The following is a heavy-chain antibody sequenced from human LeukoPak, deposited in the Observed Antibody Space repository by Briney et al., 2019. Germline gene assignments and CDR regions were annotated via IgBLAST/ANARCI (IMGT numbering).Heavy chain of an antibody. CDR3: AGVWVSGWPLNYYYYGMDV. V-gene: IGHV1-18*01. CDR2: ISAYNDNT. J-gene: IGHJ6*02. Sequence: ASVTVSFKASGYTFISYGISWVRQAPGQGLEWMGWISAYNDNTNYAHNLQGRVTMTTDTSTSTAYMELRSLRSDDTAVYYCAGVWVSGWPLNYYYYGMDVWGQGTTVTVSS. D-gene: IGHD6-19*01. CDR1: GYTFISYG.